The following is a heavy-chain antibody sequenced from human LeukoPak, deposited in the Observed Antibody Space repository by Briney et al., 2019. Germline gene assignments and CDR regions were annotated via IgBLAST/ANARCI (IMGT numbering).Heavy chain of an antibody. Sequence: ASVKVSCKASGYTFTGYYMHWVRQAPGQGLDWMGRINPNSGGTNYAQKFQGRVTMTRDTSISTAYMELSRLGSDDTAVYYCAREGIQLGYFQHWGQGTLVTVSS. J-gene: IGHJ1*01. V-gene: IGHV1-2*06. CDR1: GYTFTGYY. CDR3: AREGIQLGYFQH. CDR2: INPNSGGT. D-gene: IGHD5-18*01.